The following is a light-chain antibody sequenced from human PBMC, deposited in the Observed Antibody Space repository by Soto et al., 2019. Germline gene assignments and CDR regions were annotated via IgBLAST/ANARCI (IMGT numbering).Light chain of an antibody. Sequence: ITQSACSVSASTGDGVTITCRASQGISNYLAWYQQKPGKVPKLLLYAASTLQSGVPARFSGSGSGTDFNLTISSLQPEDVAPYYCQKYNSATWTFGQGTKVDNK. J-gene: IGKJ1*01. CDR2: AAS. CDR1: QGISNY. V-gene: IGKV1-27*01. CDR3: QKYNSATWT.